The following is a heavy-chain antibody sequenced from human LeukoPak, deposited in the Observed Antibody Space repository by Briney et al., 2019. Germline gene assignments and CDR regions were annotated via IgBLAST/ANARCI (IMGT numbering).Heavy chain of an antibody. Sequence: GASVKVSCKASGYTFTSYGISWVRQAPGQGLEWMGWISACNGNTNYAQKLQGRVTMTTDTSTSTAYMELRSLRSDDTAVYYCARDDPDLKAHNWFDPWGQGTLVTVSS. J-gene: IGHJ5*02. CDR3: ARDDPDLKAHNWFDP. CDR2: ISACNGNT. CDR1: GYTFTSYG. V-gene: IGHV1-18*01.